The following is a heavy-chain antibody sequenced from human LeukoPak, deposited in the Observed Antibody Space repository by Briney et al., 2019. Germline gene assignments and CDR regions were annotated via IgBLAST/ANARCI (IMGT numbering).Heavy chain of an antibody. Sequence: SETLSLTCAVYGGSFSGYYWSWIRQPPGKGLEWIGEINHSGSTNYNPSLKSRVTISVDTSKSQFSLKLSSVTAADTAVYYCAREGYSYGYALMYYYYGMDVWGQGTTVTVSS. CDR2: INHSGST. CDR1: GGSFSGYY. D-gene: IGHD5-18*01. V-gene: IGHV4-34*01. CDR3: AREGYSYGYALMYYYYGMDV. J-gene: IGHJ6*02.